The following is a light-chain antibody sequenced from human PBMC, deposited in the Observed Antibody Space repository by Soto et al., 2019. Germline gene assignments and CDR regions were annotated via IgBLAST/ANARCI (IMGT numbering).Light chain of an antibody. V-gene: IGKV3-11*01. CDR1: QSVSSF. CDR2: DAS. Sequence: EIVLTQSPATLSLSPGERATLSCRASQSVSSFLAWYQQKPGQAPRLLIYDASNRATGIPARFSGSGSGTDFTLTISSLESEDFAAYYCQQCSNWPLTFGPGTKV. CDR3: QQCSNWPLT. J-gene: IGKJ1*01.